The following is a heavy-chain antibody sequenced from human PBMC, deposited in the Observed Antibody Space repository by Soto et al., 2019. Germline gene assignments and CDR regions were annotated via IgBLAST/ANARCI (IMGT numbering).Heavy chain of an antibody. CDR2: INPNNGNT. CDR3: ARVVEGYSSSWYRY. V-gene: IGHV1-18*04. CDR1: GYSFTGYS. D-gene: IGHD6-13*01. J-gene: IGHJ4*02. Sequence: ASVKVSCKASGYSFTGYSMHWVRQAPGQGLEWMGWINPNNGNTNYAQKLQGRVTMTTDTSTSTAYMELRSLRSDDTAVYSCARVVEGYSSSWYRYWGQGTLVTVSS.